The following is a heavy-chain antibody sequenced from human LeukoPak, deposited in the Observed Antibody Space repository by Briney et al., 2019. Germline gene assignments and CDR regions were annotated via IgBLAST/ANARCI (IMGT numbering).Heavy chain of an antibody. D-gene: IGHD7-27*01. Sequence: ASVKVSFKASGYTFTDYYIHWVRQAPGQGLEWMGWINPNSGGTNYAQKFQGRVTMTRDTSISTAYMELSGLYSDDTAVYYCARDYPGMITGVEKYFFDYWGQGTLVTVSS. J-gene: IGHJ4*02. V-gene: IGHV1-2*02. CDR3: ARDYPGMITGVEKYFFDY. CDR2: INPNSGGT. CDR1: GYTFTDYY.